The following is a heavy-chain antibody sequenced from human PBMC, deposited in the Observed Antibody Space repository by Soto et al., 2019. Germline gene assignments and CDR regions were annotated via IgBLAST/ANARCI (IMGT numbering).Heavy chain of an antibody. Sequence: LRLSCAASGFTFSSYDMHWVRQATGKGLEWVSAIGTAGDTYYPGSVKGRFTISRENAKNSLYLQMNSLRAEDTAVYYCARVPLLEWSSHLYGMDVWGQGTTVTVSS. CDR2: IGTAGDT. V-gene: IGHV3-13*01. CDR3: ARVPLLEWSSHLYGMDV. J-gene: IGHJ6*02. CDR1: GFTFSSYD. D-gene: IGHD3-3*01.